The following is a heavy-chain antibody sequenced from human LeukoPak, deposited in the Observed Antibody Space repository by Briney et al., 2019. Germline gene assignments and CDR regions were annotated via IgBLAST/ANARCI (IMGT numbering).Heavy chain of an antibody. CDR1: GGSISRSSYY. J-gene: IGHJ4*02. CDR3: VRHGSYCGGDCYFDY. Sequence: SETLSLTFSVSGGSISRSSYYWGWIRQSPGEGLEWIGSIYYGGSTYYNTSLKSRATISVDTSKNQFSLKLTSVTAADTAVYYCVRHGSYCGGDCYFDYWGQGTLVTVSS. V-gene: IGHV4-39*01. CDR2: IYYGGST. D-gene: IGHD2-21*02.